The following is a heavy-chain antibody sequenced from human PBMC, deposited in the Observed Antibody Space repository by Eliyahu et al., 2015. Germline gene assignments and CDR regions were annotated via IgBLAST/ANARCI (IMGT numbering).Heavy chain of an antibody. J-gene: IGHJ5*02. D-gene: IGHD2-21*02. Sequence: QVQLRQSGPGLVKPSQTLSLPCVISGDSVSSQRDAWNWVRWSPSRGLEWLGRTFYRSQWFSNYASSVKGRITINADTSKNEFFLHLESVTAEDSAVYFCARDGGNWYGLNSWGQGTRVTVSS. V-gene: IGHV6-1*01. CDR3: ARDGGNWYGLNS. CDR1: GDSVSSQRDA. CDR2: TFYRSQWFS.